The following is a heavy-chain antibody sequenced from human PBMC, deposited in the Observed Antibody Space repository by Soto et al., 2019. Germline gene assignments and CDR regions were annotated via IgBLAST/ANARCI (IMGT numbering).Heavy chain of an antibody. CDR2: ISSSSSYI. J-gene: IGHJ4*02. Sequence: GGSLRLSCAASGFTFSSYSMNWVRQAPGKGLEWVSSISSSSSYIYYADSVKGRFTISRDNAKNSLYLQMNSLRAEDTAVYYCARAGGDHVSEDYWGQGTLVTVSS. CDR3: ARAGGDHVSEDY. D-gene: IGHD2-21*02. V-gene: IGHV3-21*01. CDR1: GFTFSSYS.